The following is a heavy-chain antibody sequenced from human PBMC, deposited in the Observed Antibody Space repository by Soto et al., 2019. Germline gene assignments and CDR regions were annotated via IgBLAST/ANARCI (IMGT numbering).Heavy chain of an antibody. CDR1: GGSISGGDYH. Sequence: PSETLSLTCSVSGGSISGGDYHWGWIRQAPGKGLEWIGSIHYSGAASYNPSLETRVTTSIDASKNQFSLKVRSVSAADTAVYYRARAEQSKILLFGKVTRRDYYDGMDVWGQGTKVTVS. CDR2: IHYSGAA. CDR3: ARAEQSKILLFGKVTRRDYYDGMDV. V-gene: IGHV4-30-4*01. J-gene: IGHJ6*02. D-gene: IGHD3-3*01.